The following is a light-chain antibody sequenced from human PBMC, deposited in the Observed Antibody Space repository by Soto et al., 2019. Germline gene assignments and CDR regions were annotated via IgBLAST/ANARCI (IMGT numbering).Light chain of an antibody. CDR3: EQSNSYSLT. CDR1: QSISSW. CDR2: DAS. J-gene: IGKJ1*01. V-gene: IGKV1-5*01. Sequence: DIQMPQSPSTLSASVGDRVTITCRASQSISSWLAWYQQKPGKAPKLLIYDASSLESGAPSRFSGSGSGAEFSLTISSLQADDFATYYCEQSNSYSLTFGRGTKVEIK.